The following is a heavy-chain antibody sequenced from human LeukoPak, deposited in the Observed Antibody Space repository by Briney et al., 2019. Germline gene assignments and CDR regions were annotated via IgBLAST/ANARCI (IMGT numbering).Heavy chain of an antibody. CDR2: IYHTGST. CDR3: ARVWSDSGTYYDDRGAFDY. Sequence: PSETLSLTCTVSGYSISSVHYWGWIRQPPGKGLEWIGSIYHTGSTYYNPSLKSRVTISVDTSKSQFSLKLSSVTAADTAVYYCARVWSDSGTYYDDRGAFDYWGQGTLVSVSS. J-gene: IGHJ4*02. V-gene: IGHV4-38-2*02. CDR1: GYSISSVHY. D-gene: IGHD1-26*01.